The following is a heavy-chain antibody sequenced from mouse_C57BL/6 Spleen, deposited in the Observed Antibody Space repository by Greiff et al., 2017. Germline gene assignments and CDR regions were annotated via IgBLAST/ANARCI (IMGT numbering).Heavy chain of an antibody. CDR1: GFTFSSYG. D-gene: IGHD3-3*01. V-gene: IGHV5-6*01. J-gene: IGHJ4*01. CDR2: ISSGGSYT. Sequence: EVQLVESGGDLVKPGGSLKLSCAASGFTFSSYGMSWVRQTPDKRLEWVATISSGGSYTYYPDSVKGRFTISRDNAKNTLYLQMSSLKSEDTAMYYCARVGTGAMDYWGQGTSVTVSS. CDR3: ARVGTGAMDY.